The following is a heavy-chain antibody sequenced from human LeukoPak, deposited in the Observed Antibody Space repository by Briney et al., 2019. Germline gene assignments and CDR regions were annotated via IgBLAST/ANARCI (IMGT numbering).Heavy chain of an antibody. J-gene: IGHJ4*02. Sequence: SETLSLTCTVSGGSISNYYWSWIRQPPGKGLEWIGYIYYSGSTNYNPSLKSRVTISVDTSKNQFSLKLSSVTAADTAVYYCARSGGTWSYNYWGQGTLVTVSS. V-gene: IGHV4-59*01. D-gene: IGHD1-26*01. CDR2: IYYSGST. CDR3: ARSGGTWSYNY. CDR1: GGSISNYY.